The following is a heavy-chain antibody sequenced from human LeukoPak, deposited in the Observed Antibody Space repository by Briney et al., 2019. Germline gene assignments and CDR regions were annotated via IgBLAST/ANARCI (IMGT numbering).Heavy chain of an antibody. CDR2: ISSSSDYI. Sequence: GGSLRLSCVVSGLTPTGYSMTWVRQAPGKGLEWVSSISSSSDYIFYADSVKGRFTISRDNAKNSLYLQMNSLRAEDTAVYYCTRGTDGLWDFWGQGTLVTVSS. V-gene: IGHV3-21*06. CDR3: TRGTDGLWDF. CDR1: GLTPTGYS. D-gene: IGHD2-8*01. J-gene: IGHJ4*02.